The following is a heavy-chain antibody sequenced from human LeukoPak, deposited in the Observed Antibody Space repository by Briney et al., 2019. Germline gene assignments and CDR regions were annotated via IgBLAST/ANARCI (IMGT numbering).Heavy chain of an antibody. CDR2: INHSGST. CDR1: GGSFSGYY. D-gene: IGHD5-12*01. Sequence: SETLSLTCAVYGGSFSGYYWSWIRQPPGKGPEWIGEINHSGSTNYNPSLKSRVTISVDTSKNRFSLKLSAVTAADTAVYYCARGGWGGRWLQLSYFDYWGQGTLVTVSS. V-gene: IGHV4-34*01. J-gene: IGHJ4*02. CDR3: ARGGWGGRWLQLSYFDY.